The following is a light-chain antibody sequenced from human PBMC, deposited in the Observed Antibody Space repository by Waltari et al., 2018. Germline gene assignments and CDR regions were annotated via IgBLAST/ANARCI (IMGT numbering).Light chain of an antibody. V-gene: IGLV2-14*01. CDR3: ASDSSTNTIL. J-gene: IGLJ2*01. Sequence: QPALTQPASVSGSPGQSVHISCTGTNNDVGVYDYVSWYQQHPGKVPKLLIFEVGRRPSGVSRRFSGSKSGNTASLTISALQAEDEATYYCASDSSTNTILFGGGTSLTVL. CDR2: EVG. CDR1: NNDVGVYDY.